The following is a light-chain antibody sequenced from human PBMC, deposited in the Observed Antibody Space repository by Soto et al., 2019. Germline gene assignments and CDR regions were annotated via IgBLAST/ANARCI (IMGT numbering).Light chain of an antibody. J-gene: IGKJ3*01. CDR3: QQRSNWL. CDR1: QSVSSY. CDR2: DAS. Sequence: EIVLTQSPATLSSSPGERATLSCRASQSVSSYLAWYQQKPGQAPRLLIYDASNRATGIPARFSGSGSGTDFTLTISSLEPEDFAVYYCQQRSNWLIGPGTKVDIK. V-gene: IGKV3-11*01.